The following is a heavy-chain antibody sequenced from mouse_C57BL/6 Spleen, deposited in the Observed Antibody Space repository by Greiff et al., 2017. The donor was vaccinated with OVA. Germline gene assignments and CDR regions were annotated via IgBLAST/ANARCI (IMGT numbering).Heavy chain of an antibody. Sequence: VQLQQPGAKLVRPGSSVKLSCKASGYTFTSYWMHWVKQRPIQGLEWIGNIDPSDSETHYNQKFKDKATLTVDKSSSTAYMQLSSLTSEDSAVYYCARDGYYSNPFDYWGQGTTLTVSS. CDR1: GYTFTSYW. J-gene: IGHJ2*01. CDR2: IDPSDSET. CDR3: ARDGYYSNPFDY. D-gene: IGHD2-5*01. V-gene: IGHV1-52*01.